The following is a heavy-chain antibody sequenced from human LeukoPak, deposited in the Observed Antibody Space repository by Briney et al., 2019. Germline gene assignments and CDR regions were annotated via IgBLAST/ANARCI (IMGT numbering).Heavy chain of an antibody. J-gene: IGHJ4*02. Sequence: GGSLRLSCAASGFNFINTWMHWVRQAPGKGLEWVSSISGSSTYIYYADSVKGRFTISRDNAKNSLFLQMNSLRAEDTAVYYCAEDSLGVGIPTVIGIFDYWGQGTLVTVSS. CDR1: GFNFINTW. D-gene: IGHD2-2*02. CDR3: AEDSLGVGIPTVIGIFDY. V-gene: IGHV3-21*01. CDR2: ISGSSTYI.